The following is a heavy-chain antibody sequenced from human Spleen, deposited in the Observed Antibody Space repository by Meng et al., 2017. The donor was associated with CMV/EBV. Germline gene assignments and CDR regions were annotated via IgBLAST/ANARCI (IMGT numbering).Heavy chain of an antibody. CDR3: AREGLGVGVFGS. V-gene: IGHV3-30*04. CDR1: GFTFTSYA. Sequence: GGSLRLTCVASGFTFTSYAMHWVRQAPGKGLEWVALTSYDGTMQYYADYVKGRFTLSRDNSNNSPHLQMTRLRPDDTATYYCAREGLGVGVFGSWGQGTLVTVSS. CDR2: TSYDGTMQ. J-gene: IGHJ4*02. D-gene: IGHD3-10*01.